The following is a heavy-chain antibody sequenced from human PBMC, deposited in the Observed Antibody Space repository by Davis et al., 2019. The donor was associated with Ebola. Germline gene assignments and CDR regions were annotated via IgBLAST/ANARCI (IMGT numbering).Heavy chain of an antibody. CDR2: IYYSGST. J-gene: IGHJ6*02. V-gene: IGHV4-61*01. CDR1: GGSVSSGSYY. D-gene: IGHD4-11*01. Sequence: PSETLSLTCTVSGGSVSSGSYYWSWIRQPPGKGLEWIGYIYYSGSTNYNPSLKSRVTISVDTSKNQFSLKLSSVTAADTAVYYCARDTVTTNYYYGMDVWGQGTTVTVSS. CDR3: ARDTVTTNYYYGMDV.